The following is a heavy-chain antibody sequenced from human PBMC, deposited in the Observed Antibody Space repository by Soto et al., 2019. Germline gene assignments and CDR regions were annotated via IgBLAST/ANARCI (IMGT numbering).Heavy chain of an antibody. V-gene: IGHV3-23*01. CDR2: MDGAXRIT. D-gene: IGHD3-10*01. CDR1: GFTPSSID. J-gene: IGHJ5*02. CDR3: VKNSGGRPA. Sequence: PVGSLRLSSAASGFTPSSIDRSWVRQGPGKGRAWVSTMDGAXRITSYADSVKDRFPISRDTSKSTLFLQMESLGANETAIYYCVKNSGGRPAWRQGALDAVSS.